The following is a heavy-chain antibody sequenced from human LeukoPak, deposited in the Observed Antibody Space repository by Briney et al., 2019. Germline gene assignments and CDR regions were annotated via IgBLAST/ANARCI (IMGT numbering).Heavy chain of an antibody. CDR1: GGSISSSSYY. V-gene: IGHV4-39*07. D-gene: IGHD4-17*01. CDR2: IYYSGST. Sequence: PSETLSLTCTVSGGSISSSSYYWGWIRQPPGKGLEWIGSIYYSGSTYYNPSLKSRVTISVDMSKNQFSLKLSSVTAADTAVYYCASPGRTVTTYYYWGQGTLVTVSS. J-gene: IGHJ4*02. CDR3: ASPGRTVTTYYY.